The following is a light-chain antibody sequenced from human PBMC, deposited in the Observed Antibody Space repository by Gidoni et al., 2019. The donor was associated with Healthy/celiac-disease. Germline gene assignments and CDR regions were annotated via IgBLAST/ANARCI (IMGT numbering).Light chain of an antibody. V-gene: IGKV2-28*01. Sequence: DIVMTQSPLSLPVTPGEPASNSCRSSQSLLHSNGYNYLDWYLQKPGQSPQLLIYLGSNRASGVPDRFSGSGSGTDFTLKISRVEAKDVGVYYCMQALQTPRTFGQGTKVEIK. CDR2: LGS. J-gene: IGKJ1*01. CDR3: MQALQTPRT. CDR1: QSLLHSNGYNY.